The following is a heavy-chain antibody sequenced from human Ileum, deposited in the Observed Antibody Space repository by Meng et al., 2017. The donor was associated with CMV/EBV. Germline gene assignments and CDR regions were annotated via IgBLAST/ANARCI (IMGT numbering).Heavy chain of an antibody. J-gene: IGHJ4*02. D-gene: IGHD6-19*01. Sequence: AGTGLLKPSATLSLICTASGAPIRNGCHSGAGFRQSPGKAPEWIGSMFFSGIADYNPSLKSRVTISLHATQKQFSLRLTSVTAADSAVYFCARDMTNQWFYYWGQGTLVTVSS. CDR3: ARDMTNQWFYY. CDR1: GAPIRNGCHS. V-gene: IGHV4-39*07. CDR2: MFFSGIA.